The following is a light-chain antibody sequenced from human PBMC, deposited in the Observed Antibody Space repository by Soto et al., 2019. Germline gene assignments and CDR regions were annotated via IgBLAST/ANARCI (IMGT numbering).Light chain of an antibody. V-gene: IGKV3-11*01. CDR1: QSIRTY. CDR2: DTS. CDR3: HQRSDWPLT. J-gene: IGKJ4*01. Sequence: EFVLTQSPATLSLSPGESATLSCRASQSIRTYLTWYQQKPGQAPRVLIYDTSKRATGIPARFSGSGSGTDFTLTISNLESEDFAGYYCHQRSDWPLTFGGGTKIEIK.